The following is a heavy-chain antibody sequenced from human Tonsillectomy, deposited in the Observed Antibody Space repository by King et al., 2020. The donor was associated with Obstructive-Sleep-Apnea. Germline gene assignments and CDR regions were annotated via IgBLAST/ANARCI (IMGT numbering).Heavy chain of an antibody. CDR3: ARVSGGESDY. J-gene: IGHJ4*02. CDR1: GYTFTAYY. Sequence: VQLVESGSEVKKPGASVKVSCKAAGYTFTAYYIHRVRQATGQGLEGMGWSNHNSGGTNYAQKFQGRFTKTRDTSISTAYMELSRLRSDDTAVYYCARVSGGESDYWGQGTLVTVSS. V-gene: IGHV1-2*02. D-gene: IGHD2-21*01. CDR2: SNHNSGGT.